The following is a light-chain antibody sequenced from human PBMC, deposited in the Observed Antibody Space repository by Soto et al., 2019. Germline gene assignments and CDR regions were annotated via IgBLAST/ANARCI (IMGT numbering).Light chain of an antibody. V-gene: IGLV2-14*03. Sequence: QSVLTQPASVSGSPGQSISISCIGTSSDVGAFNYVSWYQHHPGKAPQPIIHDLTSRPSRLSNPSSPPKPPNTPSPTTSPLQVEDEADYYCSSYTTRNTEVFGTGTKVTVL. J-gene: IGLJ1*01. CDR1: SSDVGAFNY. CDR3: SSYTTRNTEV. CDR2: DLT.